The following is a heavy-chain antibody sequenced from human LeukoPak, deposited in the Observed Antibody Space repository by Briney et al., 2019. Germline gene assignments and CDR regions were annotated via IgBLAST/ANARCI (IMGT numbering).Heavy chain of an antibody. CDR1: GFTFSSYW. D-gene: IGHD6-19*01. Sequence: GGSLRLSCAASGFTFSSYWMSWVRQAPGKGLERVANIKQDGSEKYYVDSVKGRFTISRDNAKNSLYLQMNSLRAEDTAVYYCARDWRYSSGWLGYYFDYWGQGTLVTVSS. V-gene: IGHV3-7*01. CDR3: ARDWRYSSGWLGYYFDY. J-gene: IGHJ4*02. CDR2: IKQDGSEK.